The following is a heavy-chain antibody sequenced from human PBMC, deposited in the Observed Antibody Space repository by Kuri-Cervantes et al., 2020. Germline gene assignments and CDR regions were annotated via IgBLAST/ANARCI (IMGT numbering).Heavy chain of an antibody. J-gene: IGHJ5*02. Sequence: GSLRLSCTVSGGSVSSGSYYWGWIRQPPGKGLEWIGSIYYSGSTYYNPSLKSRVTISVDTSKNQFSLKLSSVTAADTAVYYCARAKQALRYCSSTSCFPRWFDPWGQGTLVTVSS. D-gene: IGHD2-2*01. CDR3: ARAKQALRYCSSTSCFPRWFDP. CDR2: IYYSGST. V-gene: IGHV4-39*07. CDR1: GGSVSSGSYY.